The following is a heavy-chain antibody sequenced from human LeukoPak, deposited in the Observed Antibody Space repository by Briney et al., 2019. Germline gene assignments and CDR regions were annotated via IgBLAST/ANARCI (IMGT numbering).Heavy chain of an antibody. CDR3: AKDRGSSGWYSEGSSDY. CDR1: GFIFRGYA. D-gene: IGHD6-19*01. J-gene: IGHJ4*02. CDR2: ISGTGSNT. Sequence: GGSLRLSCAASGFIFRGYAMNWVRQAPGKGLEWVSAISGTGSNTHYADSVKGQFTISRDNSRSTLYLQLNSLRAEDTAVYYCAKDRGSSGWYSEGSSDYRGQGTLVTVSS. V-gene: IGHV3-23*01.